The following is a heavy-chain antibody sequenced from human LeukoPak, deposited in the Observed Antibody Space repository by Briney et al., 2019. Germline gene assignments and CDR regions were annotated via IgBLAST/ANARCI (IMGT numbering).Heavy chain of an antibody. CDR3: ARDVKVVNPRHFDY. D-gene: IGHD2-21*01. J-gene: IGHJ4*02. Sequence: VASVKVSCKASGGTFSSYAISWVRQAPGQGLEWMGWISAYNGNTNYAQKLQGRVTMTTDTSTSTAYMELRSLRSDDTAVYYCARDVKVVNPRHFDYWGQGTLVTVSS. CDR2: ISAYNGNT. CDR1: GGTFSSYA. V-gene: IGHV1-18*01.